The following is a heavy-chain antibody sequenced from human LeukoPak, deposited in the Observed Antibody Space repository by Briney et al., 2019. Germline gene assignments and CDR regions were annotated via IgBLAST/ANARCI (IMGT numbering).Heavy chain of an antibody. CDR3: TRDALFGSGRTHLDF. V-gene: IGHV3-7*04. J-gene: IGHJ4*02. CDR2: IKQDGSES. Sequence: GGSLRLSCAASEFTFNRYWMSWVRQAPGKGLQWVANIKQDGSESHYVDSVKGRFTISRDNAKNSLSLQMNSLNVDDTGVYFCTRDALFGSGRTHLDFWSQGTLVSVSS. D-gene: IGHD3-10*01. CDR1: EFTFNRYW.